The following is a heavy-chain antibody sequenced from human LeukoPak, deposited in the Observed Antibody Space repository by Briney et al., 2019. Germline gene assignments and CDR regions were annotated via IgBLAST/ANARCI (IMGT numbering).Heavy chain of an antibody. V-gene: IGHV3-7*04. CDR1: GFTFSSYR. CDR2: IKQDGSEK. J-gene: IGHJ4*02. Sequence: PGGSLRLSCAASGFTFSSYRMDWVRQAPGKGLEWVANIKQDGSEKNYVDSVKGRFTISRDNAKNSLYLQMNSLRAEDTAVYYCVRGEADYGGWSYWGQGTLVTVSS. CDR3: VRGEADYGGWSY. D-gene: IGHD4-17*01.